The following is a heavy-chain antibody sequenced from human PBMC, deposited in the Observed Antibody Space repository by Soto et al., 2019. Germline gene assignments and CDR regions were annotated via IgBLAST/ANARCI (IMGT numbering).Heavy chain of an antibody. D-gene: IGHD3-3*01. J-gene: IGHJ4*02. V-gene: IGHV5-51*01. CDR3: ARGGVSTRTFDY. CDR1: GYSFSSSW. CDR2: IDPNDSQT. Sequence: GESLKISCQASGYSFSSSWIGWVRQMPGKGLEWMGIIDPNDSQTIYSPSFQGQVTISADKSISSAYLQWSSLRASDTAMYYCARGGVSTRTFDYWGQGTPVTVSS.